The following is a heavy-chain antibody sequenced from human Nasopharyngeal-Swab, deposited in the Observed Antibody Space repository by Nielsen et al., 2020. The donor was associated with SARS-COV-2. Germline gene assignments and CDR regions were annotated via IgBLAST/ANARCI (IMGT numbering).Heavy chain of an antibody. J-gene: IGHJ6*02. D-gene: IGHD3-9*01. Sequence: GGSLRLSCAASGFTFSSYSMNWVRQVPGKGLEWVSSISSSSSYIYYANSVKGRFTISRDNAKNSLYLQMNSLRAEDTAVYYCARGCVLTGPSCYYYGMDVWGQGTTVTVSS. CDR2: ISSSSSYI. V-gene: IGHV3-21*01. CDR1: GFTFSSYS. CDR3: ARGCVLTGPSCYYYGMDV.